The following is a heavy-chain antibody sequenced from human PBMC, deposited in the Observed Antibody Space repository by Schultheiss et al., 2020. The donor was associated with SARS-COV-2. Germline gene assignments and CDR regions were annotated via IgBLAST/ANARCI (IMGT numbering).Heavy chain of an antibody. J-gene: IGHJ6*02. CDR3: ARYDRDSSGWPTHYYYYGMDV. CDR1: GYTFTSYG. V-gene: IGHV1-18*01. D-gene: IGHD6-19*01. CDR2: ISAYNGNT. Sequence: ASVKVSCKASGYTFTSYGISWVRQAPGQGLEWMGWISAYNGNTNYAQKLQGRVTMTTDTSTSTAYMELRSLRSDDTAVYYCARYDRDSSGWPTHYYYYGMDVWGQGTMVTVSS.